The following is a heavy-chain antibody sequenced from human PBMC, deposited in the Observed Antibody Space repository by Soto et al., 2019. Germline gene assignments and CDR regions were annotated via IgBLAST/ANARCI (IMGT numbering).Heavy chain of an antibody. CDR2: VSSSGNT. J-gene: IGHJ6*02. D-gene: IGHD3-9*01. CDR3: ARADYEILTGSYAIDV. V-gene: IGHV4-4*07. CDR1: GDSFRKYS. Sequence: TVSGDSFRKYSWFWKRKPVGKGLEWIGRVSSSGNTNANPTLNSRATMSIDTSKNQFSLRLRSVTAADTAVYYCARADYEILTGSYAIDVWGQVTTVTVS.